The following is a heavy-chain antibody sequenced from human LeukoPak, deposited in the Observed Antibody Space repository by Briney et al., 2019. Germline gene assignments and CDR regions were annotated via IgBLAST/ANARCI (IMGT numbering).Heavy chain of an antibody. Sequence: GGSLRLSCAASGFTFSNYVMHWVRQAPGKGLEWVAVISYDGGNKYYADSVKGRFTISRDNSKDTLYLQMNSLRAEDTAVYYCASFPCGDYSPDAFDIWGQGTMVTVSS. J-gene: IGHJ3*02. CDR1: GFTFSNYV. CDR2: ISYDGGNK. V-gene: IGHV3-30-3*01. D-gene: IGHD4-17*01. CDR3: ASFPCGDYSPDAFDI.